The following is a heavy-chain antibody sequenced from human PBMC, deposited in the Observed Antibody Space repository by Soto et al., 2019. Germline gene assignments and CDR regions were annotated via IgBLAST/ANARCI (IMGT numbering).Heavy chain of an antibody. Sequence: SETLSLTCAVSAGSISSNSWCICVRQPPGKGLEWIGEIYHSGSTTYSPSLKSPVTISVDKSKNQFSLKLSSVTAADTAVYYCARRGDGSGSLDYWGRGTLVTVSS. CDR2: IYHSGST. J-gene: IGHJ4*02. CDR3: ARRGDGSGSLDY. D-gene: IGHD3-10*01. V-gene: IGHV4-4*02. CDR1: AGSISSNSW.